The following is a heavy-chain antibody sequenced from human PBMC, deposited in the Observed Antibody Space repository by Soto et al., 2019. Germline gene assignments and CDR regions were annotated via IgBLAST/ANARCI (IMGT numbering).Heavy chain of an antibody. CDR1: GFTLSSYG. V-gene: IGHV3-33*01. CDR2: IWYDGSNK. Sequence: PGGSLRLSCAASGFTLSSYGMHWVRQAPGKGLEWVAVIWYDGSNKYYADSVKGRFTISRDNSKNTLYLQMNSLRAEDTAVYYCARDTWTIELYGMDVWGQGTTVTVSS. CDR3: ARDTWTIELYGMDV. D-gene: IGHD1-7*01. J-gene: IGHJ6*02.